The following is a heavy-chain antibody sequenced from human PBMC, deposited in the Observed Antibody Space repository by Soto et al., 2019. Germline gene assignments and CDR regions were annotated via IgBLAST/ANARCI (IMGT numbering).Heavy chain of an antibody. CDR1: GGSISNVGYY. CDR2: INHSGST. CDR3: ARVGRPRQWLATDY. J-gene: IGHJ4*02. D-gene: IGHD6-19*01. Sequence: SETLSLTCTVSGGSISNVGYYWSWIRQHPGKGLEWIGEINHSGSTNYNPSLKSRVTISVDTSKNQFSLKLRSVTAADTAVYYCARVGRPRQWLATDYWGQGTLVTVSS. V-gene: IGHV4-34*01.